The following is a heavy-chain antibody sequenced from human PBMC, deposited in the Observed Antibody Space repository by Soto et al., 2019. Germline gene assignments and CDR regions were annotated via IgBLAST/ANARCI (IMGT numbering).Heavy chain of an antibody. CDR2: ISYDGSNK. CDR3: ARVSYCSSTSCYRELENYGMDV. D-gene: IGHD2-2*01. J-gene: IGHJ6*02. CDR1: GFTFSSYA. V-gene: IGHV3-30-3*01. Sequence: GGSLRLSCAASGFTFSSYAMHWVRQAPGKGLEWVAVISYDGSNKYYADSVKGRFTISRDNSKNTLYLQMNSLRAEDTAVYYCARVSYCSSTSCYRELENYGMDVWGQGTTVTVSS.